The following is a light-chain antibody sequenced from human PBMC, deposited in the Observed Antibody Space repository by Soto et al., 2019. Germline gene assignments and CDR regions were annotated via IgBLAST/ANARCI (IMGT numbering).Light chain of an antibody. CDR1: QSVSSSS. V-gene: IGKV3-20*01. CDR3: QQYGSSPPWT. CDR2: GAS. Sequence: EIVLTQSPGTLSLSPGERATLSCRASQSVSSSSLAWYQQKPGQAPRVLIYGASNRATGIPDRFSGSGSGTDFTLTISRLEPEAFAVYFCQQYGSSPPWTFGQGTRVEIK. J-gene: IGKJ1*01.